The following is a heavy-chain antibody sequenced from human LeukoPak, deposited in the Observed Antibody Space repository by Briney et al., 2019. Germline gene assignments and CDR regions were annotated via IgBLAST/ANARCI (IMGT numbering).Heavy chain of an antibody. Sequence: GGSLRLSCAASGFTFSSYSMNWVRQAPGKGLEWVSYISSSSSTIYYADSVKGRFTISRDNAKNSLYLQMNSLRAEDTAVYYCARPTGGDAFGIWGQGTMVTVSS. CDR3: ARPTGGDAFGI. J-gene: IGHJ3*02. V-gene: IGHV3-48*01. D-gene: IGHD3-16*01. CDR1: GFTFSSYS. CDR2: ISSSSSTI.